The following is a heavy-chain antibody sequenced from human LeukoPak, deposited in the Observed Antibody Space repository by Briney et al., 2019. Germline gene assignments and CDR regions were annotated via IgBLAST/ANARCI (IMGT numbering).Heavy chain of an antibody. CDR1: GFTFSSYW. J-gene: IGHJ4*02. CDR3: ARDGDHGGNYFDY. CDR2: ISYDGTNK. D-gene: IGHD3-10*01. V-gene: IGHV3-30-3*01. Sequence: GGSLRLSCAASGFTFSSYWMSWVRQAPGKGLEWVAVISYDGTNKYYADSMKGRFTISRDNSKNTLYLQMNSLRAEDTAVYYCARDGDHGGNYFDYWGQGTLVTVSS.